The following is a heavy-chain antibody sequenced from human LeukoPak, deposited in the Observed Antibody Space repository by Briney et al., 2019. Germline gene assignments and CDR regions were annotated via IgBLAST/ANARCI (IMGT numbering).Heavy chain of an antibody. CDR2: IKQDGSEK. J-gene: IGHJ4*02. Sequence: PGGSLRLSCAASGFTFSSYWMSWVRQAPGKGLDWVANIKQDGSEKYYVDSVKGRFTISRDNAKNSLYLQMNSLRAEDTAVYYCARVVYPGGYGYGYGNFDYWGQGTLVTVSS. CDR1: GFTFSSYW. D-gene: IGHD5-18*01. CDR3: ARVVYPGGYGYGYGNFDY. V-gene: IGHV3-7*01.